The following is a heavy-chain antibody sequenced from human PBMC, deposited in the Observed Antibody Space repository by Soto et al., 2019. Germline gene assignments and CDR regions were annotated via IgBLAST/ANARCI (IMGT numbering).Heavy chain of an antibody. CDR3: ARDKITGLFDY. CDR1: GASVSSTYW. D-gene: IGHD2-8*02. J-gene: IGHJ4*02. CDR2: INHRGSA. V-gene: IGHV4-4*02. Sequence: SETLSLTCAVSGASVSSTYWWSWVRQPPGKGPEWVGEINHRGSANYNPSLKSRVTISVDRSKSQFSLNLNSVTAADTAVYYCARDKITGLFDYWGQGTLVTVSS.